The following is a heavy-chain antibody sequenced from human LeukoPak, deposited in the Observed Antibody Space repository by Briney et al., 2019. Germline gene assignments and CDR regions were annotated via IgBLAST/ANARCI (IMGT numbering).Heavy chain of an antibody. CDR2: IIPIFGTA. D-gene: IGHD3-22*01. Sequence: ASVKVSCMASGGTFSSYAISWVRQAPAQGLEWMGGIIPIFGTANYAQKFQGRVTITADESTSTAYMELSSLRSEDTAVYYCARPTDSSGLYFDYWGQGTLVTVST. CDR3: ARPTDSSGLYFDY. J-gene: IGHJ4*02. CDR1: GGTFSSYA. V-gene: IGHV1-69*13.